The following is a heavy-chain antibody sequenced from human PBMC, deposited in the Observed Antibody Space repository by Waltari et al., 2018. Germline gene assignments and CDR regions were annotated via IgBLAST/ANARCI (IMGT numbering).Heavy chain of an antibody. Sequence: QVQLQQWGAGLLKPSETLSLTFAVYGVSFTNYYWTWIRQTPGKGLEWIGHTTHFGTNKYHRTIKSRVTRSLDTSKNQLDMNLNSVTAADTAVYYCARLHLGRDYFIWFDPWGKGNLVTVSS. CDR1: GVSFTNYY. J-gene: IGHJ5*02. D-gene: IGHD1-26*01. CDR2: TTHFGTN. V-gene: IGHV4-34*01. CDR3: ARLHLGRDYFIWFDP.